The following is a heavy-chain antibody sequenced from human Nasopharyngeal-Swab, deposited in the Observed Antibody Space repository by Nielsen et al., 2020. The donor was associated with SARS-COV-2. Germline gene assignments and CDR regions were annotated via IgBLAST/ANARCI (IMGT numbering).Heavy chain of an antibody. CDR3: ATAGNYRFDN. CDR2: MNSDGSTI. V-gene: IGHV3-74*01. Sequence: GESLKISCAASRFTFSSSWMHWIRQDPGKGLVWVARMNSDGSTINYGDSVMGRFIISRDNAKNMLYLQMYSLRAEDTAVYYCATAGNYRFDNWGHGTLVTVSS. J-gene: IGHJ4*01. CDR1: RFTFSSSW. D-gene: IGHD3-16*02.